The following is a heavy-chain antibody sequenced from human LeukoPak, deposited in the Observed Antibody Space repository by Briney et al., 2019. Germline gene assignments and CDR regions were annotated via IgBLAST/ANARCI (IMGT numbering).Heavy chain of an antibody. J-gene: IGHJ3*02. CDR3: ARDSSPDSATTYYDALDM. CDR1: GFSFRRFW. D-gene: IGHD1-1*01. V-gene: IGHV3-7*01. Sequence: GGSLRLSCAGSGFSFRRFWMTWVRQAPGRGLEWVANINGDGDGKRYADSVKDRFTISGDNARSLVFLQIHSLRDEDTALYYCARDSSPDSATTYYDALDMWGQGTMVTVSS. CDR2: INGDGDGK.